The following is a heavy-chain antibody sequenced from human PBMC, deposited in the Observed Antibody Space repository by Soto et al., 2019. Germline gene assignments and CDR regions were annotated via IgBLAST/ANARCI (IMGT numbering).Heavy chain of an antibody. CDR1: GGSISSYY. CDR2: IYYSGST. D-gene: IGHD4-17*01. V-gene: IGHV4-59*01. CDR3: ARESPRYYFDY. J-gene: IGHJ4*02. Sequence: TSETLSLTCSVSGGSISSYYWSWIRQPPGKGLEWIGYIYYSGSTNYNPSLKSRVTISVDTSKNQFSLKLSSVTAADTAVYYCARESPRYYFDYWGQGTLVTVSS.